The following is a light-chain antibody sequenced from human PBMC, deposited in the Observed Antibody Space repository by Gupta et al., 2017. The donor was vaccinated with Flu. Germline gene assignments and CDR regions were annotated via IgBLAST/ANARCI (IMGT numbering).Light chain of an antibody. CDR1: SLRSSY. V-gene: IGLV3-19*01. J-gene: IGLJ2*01. Sequence: SSELTQDPAVSVSLGQTVRITCQGDSLRSSYASWYQQKPGQAPVLAIYAKNNRPSGLPDRFSGSSSGNTASLTITGAQAEDEADYYCNSRDSSDNHQAVFGGGTKLTVL. CDR2: AKN. CDR3: NSRDSSDNHQAV.